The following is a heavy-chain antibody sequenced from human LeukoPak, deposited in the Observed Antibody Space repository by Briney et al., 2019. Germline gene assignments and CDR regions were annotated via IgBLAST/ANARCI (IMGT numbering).Heavy chain of an antibody. CDR1: GFTFSNYG. CDR2: ISYDGGNK. Sequence: GRSLRLSCAASGFTFSNYGMHWVRQAPGKGLEWVAVISYDGGNKYYADSVKGRFTISRDNAKNSLYLQMNSLRAEDTAVYYCAELGITMIGGVWGKGTTVTISS. V-gene: IGHV3-30*18. D-gene: IGHD3-10*02. J-gene: IGHJ6*04. CDR3: AELGITMIGGV.